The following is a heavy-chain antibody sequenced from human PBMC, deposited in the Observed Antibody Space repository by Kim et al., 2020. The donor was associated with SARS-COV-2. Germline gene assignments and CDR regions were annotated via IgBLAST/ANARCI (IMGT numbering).Heavy chain of an antibody. Sequence: GGSLRLSCAASGFTLTNYAMTWVRQPPGKGLEWVSTVTGSGDNTHYADSVQGRFTISRDISDNSLYLQMNSLRADDTAVYYCAKGRRFGSHHYFAFWGQGTLVTVSS. CDR1: GFTLTNYA. CDR2: VTGSGDNT. CDR3: AKGRRFGSHHYFAF. V-gene: IGHV3-23*01. J-gene: IGHJ4*02. D-gene: IGHD1-26*01.